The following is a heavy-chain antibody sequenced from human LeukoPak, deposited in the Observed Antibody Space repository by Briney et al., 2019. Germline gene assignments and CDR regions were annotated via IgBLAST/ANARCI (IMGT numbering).Heavy chain of an antibody. CDR3: ARTANFAAGYYIDY. J-gene: IGHJ4*02. CDR2: ISGSSRHK. V-gene: IGHV3-21*01. Sequence: ESLRLSCAASGFTFSSYTMNWVRQAPGKGLEWVSSISGSSRHKYYADSVKGRFTISRDNAKNSLYLQMNSLRAEDTAVYYCARTANFAAGYYIDYWGQGTLVTVSS. CDR1: GFTFSSYT. D-gene: IGHD6-13*01.